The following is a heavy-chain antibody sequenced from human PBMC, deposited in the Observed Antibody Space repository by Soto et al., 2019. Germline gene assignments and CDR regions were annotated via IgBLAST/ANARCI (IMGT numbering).Heavy chain of an antibody. CDR2: IIPVFGTP. CDR1: GGTFTTST. D-gene: IGHD3-16*01. J-gene: IGHJ4*02. V-gene: IGHV1-69*06. Sequence: QVQLVQSGAEVKKPGSSVKVSCPTTGGTFTTSTISWVRQAPGLGLEWMGGIIPVFGTPSYAQKFQGRVTMIADKSSSTAYMELRNLRSEDTAMYYCARPADYVSGFSQWGQGTLVTVSS. CDR3: ARPADYVSGFSQ.